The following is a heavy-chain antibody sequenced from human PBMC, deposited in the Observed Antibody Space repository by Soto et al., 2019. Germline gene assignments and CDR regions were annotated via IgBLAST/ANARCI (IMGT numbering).Heavy chain of an antibody. D-gene: IGHD3-10*01. CDR3: AGRSTYYHDY. Sequence: GGSLRLSCAASGFTFSSYAMHWVRPAPGKGLEWVAVISYDGSNKYYADSAKGRFTISRDNSKNTLYLQMNSLRAEDTAVYYCAGRSTYYHDYWGQGTLVTVSS. CDR2: ISYDGSNK. CDR1: GFTFSSYA. V-gene: IGHV3-30-3*01. J-gene: IGHJ4*02.